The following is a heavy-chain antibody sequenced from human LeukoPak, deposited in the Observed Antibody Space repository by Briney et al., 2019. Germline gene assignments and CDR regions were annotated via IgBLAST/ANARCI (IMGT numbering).Heavy chain of an antibody. J-gene: IGHJ4*02. CDR3: ASGTFDDYGDYDRGDYFEQ. V-gene: IGHV4-39*02. CDR1: GASISSSSSS. Sequence: PSETLSLSCTVSGASISSSSSSWGWVRQPPGKGPEWIGSIYYSGLTYDNPSLKSRVSISVDPSKNHFSLKVSSVTAADTAVYYCASGTFDDYGDYDRGDYFEQWGQGTLVTVSS. D-gene: IGHD4-17*01. CDR2: IYYSGLT.